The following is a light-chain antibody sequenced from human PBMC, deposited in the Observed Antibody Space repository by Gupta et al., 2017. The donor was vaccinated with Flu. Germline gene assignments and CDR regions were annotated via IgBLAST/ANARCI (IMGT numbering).Light chain of an antibody. CDR2: AAS. CDR1: QGIRND. J-gene: IGKJ4*01. V-gene: IGKV1-6*01. CDR3: QQDNNCPLT. Sequence: IQMTQSPSSLSPSVGDKVTITCRASQGIRNDLSWYRQKPGKAPELLIYAASSIQSGVPSRFSGSGSGTDFTLTISSLQPEDFATYYCQQDNNCPLTFGGGTKVEIK.